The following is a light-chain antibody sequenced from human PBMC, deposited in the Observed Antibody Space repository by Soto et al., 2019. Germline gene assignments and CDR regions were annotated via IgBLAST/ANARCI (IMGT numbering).Light chain of an antibody. J-gene: IGKJ4*01. CDR2: DAS. CDR1: QSISGW. Sequence: DNQMTQSPSTLSASVGDRVTITFRASQSISGWLAWYRQKPGKAPKLLIYDASRLESGGPSRFSGSGSETEFTLTSSSLQPDDFETYYCQQHNSYSPLPCRGGPKVEI. V-gene: IGKV1-5*01. CDR3: QQHNSYSPLP.